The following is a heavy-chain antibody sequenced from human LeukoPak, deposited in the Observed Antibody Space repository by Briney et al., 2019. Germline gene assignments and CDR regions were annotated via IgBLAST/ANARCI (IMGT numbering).Heavy chain of an antibody. CDR2: ISSSGGTI. V-gene: IGHV3-11*04. CDR3: ARVLHAYLQSSPLNY. CDR1: GFTFSDYY. J-gene: IGHJ4*02. D-gene: IGHD4-11*01. Sequence: PGGSLRLSCAASGFTFSDYYMSWIRQAPWKGLEWVSYISSSGGTIYYADSVKGRFTISRDNAKNSLYLQMNSLRAEDTAVYYCARVLHAYLQSSPLNYWGQGTLVTVSS.